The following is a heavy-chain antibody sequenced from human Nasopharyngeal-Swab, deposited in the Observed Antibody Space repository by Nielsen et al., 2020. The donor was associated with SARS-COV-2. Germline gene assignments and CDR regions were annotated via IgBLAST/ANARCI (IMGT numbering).Heavy chain of an antibody. Sequence: SVKVSCKASGGSFSTYAFSWVRQAPGQGLEWMGGIIPSFSRGNYAQKFPDRVTITADEATSTAYMELSSLRSEDTAVYYCARDVHGGSWVFDYWGQGTLVTVSS. J-gene: IGHJ4*02. CDR2: IIPSFSRG. D-gene: IGHD2-15*01. CDR1: GGSFSTYA. V-gene: IGHV1-69*13. CDR3: ARDVHGGSWVFDY.